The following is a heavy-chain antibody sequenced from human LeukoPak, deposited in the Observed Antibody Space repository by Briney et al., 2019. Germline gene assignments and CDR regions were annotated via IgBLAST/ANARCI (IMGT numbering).Heavy chain of an antibody. Sequence: SVKVSCKASGGTFSSYAISWVRQAPGQGLEWMGRIIPILGIANYAQKFQGRVTITADKSTSTAYMELSSLRSEDTAVYYCARGGSSTLFDYWGQGTLVTISS. CDR1: GGTFSSYA. J-gene: IGHJ4*02. CDR2: IIPILGIA. D-gene: IGHD3-10*01. V-gene: IGHV1-69*04. CDR3: ARGGSSTLFDY.